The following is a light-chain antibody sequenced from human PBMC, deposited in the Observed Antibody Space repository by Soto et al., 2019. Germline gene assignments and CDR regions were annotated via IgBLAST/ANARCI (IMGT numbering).Light chain of an antibody. J-gene: IGKJ1*01. CDR2: GAS. Sequence: AIQMTRSPSSLSASVGDRVTITRRASQGISTELGWYQQRPGRAPKLLIYGASTLQSGVPSRFSGSGSGTDFTLTISDLQPEDFATYYCLQDSSYPRTFGQGTKIDIK. CDR1: QGISTE. CDR3: LQDSSYPRT. V-gene: IGKV1-6*01.